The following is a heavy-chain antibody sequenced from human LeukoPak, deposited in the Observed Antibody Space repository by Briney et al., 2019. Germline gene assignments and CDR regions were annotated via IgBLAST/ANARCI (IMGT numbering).Heavy chain of an antibody. J-gene: IGHJ4*02. V-gene: IGHV4-38-2*02. CDR1: RYDINSVYY. Sequence: SETLSLTCTVSRYDINSVYYWGWIRQPPGKGLEWIGSIYHSGSTYYNASLKSRVTISMDTSRNKFSLNLNPVTAADTAVYYCARAGGYYGSGSFLDYWGQGLLVTVSS. CDR2: IYHSGST. D-gene: IGHD3-10*01. CDR3: ARAGGYYGSGSFLDY.